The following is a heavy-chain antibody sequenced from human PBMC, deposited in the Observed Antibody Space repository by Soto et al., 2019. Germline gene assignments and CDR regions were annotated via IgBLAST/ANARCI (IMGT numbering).Heavy chain of an antibody. V-gene: IGHV4-31*03. CDR1: GGSISSGGYY. D-gene: IGHD1-1*01. CDR2: IYYSGST. Sequence: QVQLQESGPGLVKPSQTLSLTCTVSGGSISSGGYYWSWIRQHPGKGLEWIGYIYYSGSTYYNPSLKSRVTISVDTSKNQYSLKLSSVTAADTAVYYCARTTRAFRYYFDYWGQGTLVTVSS. CDR3: ARTTRAFRYYFDY. J-gene: IGHJ4*02.